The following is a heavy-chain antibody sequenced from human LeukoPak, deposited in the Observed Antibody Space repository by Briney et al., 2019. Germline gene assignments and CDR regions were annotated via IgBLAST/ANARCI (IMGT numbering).Heavy chain of an antibody. CDR3: AGHGQQLVIGIDY. Sequence: GGSLRLSCAASGFTVSSNYMSWVRQAPGKGLEWVSVIYSGGSTYYADSVKGRLTISRDNSKNTLYLQMNSLRAEDTAVYYCAGHGQQLVIGIDYWGQGTLVTVSS. J-gene: IGHJ4*02. V-gene: IGHV3-66*04. CDR2: IYSGGST. CDR1: GFTVSSNY. D-gene: IGHD6-13*01.